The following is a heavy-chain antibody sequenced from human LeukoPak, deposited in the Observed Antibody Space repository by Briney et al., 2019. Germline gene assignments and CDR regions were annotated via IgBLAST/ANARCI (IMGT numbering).Heavy chain of an antibody. J-gene: IGHJ4*02. Sequence: GESLKISCKGSGYSFTSYWIGWVRQMPGKGLEWMGIIYPGDSDTRYSPSFQGQVTISADKSISTAYLQCSSLKASDTAMYYCARSPMTTVTYFDYWGQGTLVTVSS. CDR2: IYPGDSDT. CDR3: ARSPMTTVTYFDY. V-gene: IGHV5-51*01. CDR1: GYSFTSYW. D-gene: IGHD4-17*01.